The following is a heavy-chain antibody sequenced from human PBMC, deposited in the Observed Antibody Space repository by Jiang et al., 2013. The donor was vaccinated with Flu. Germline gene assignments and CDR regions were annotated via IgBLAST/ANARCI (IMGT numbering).Heavy chain of an antibody. CDR3: ARGRPLWVMPAAMCAFDI. CDR2: INAGNGNT. CDR1: GYTFTSYA. V-gene: IGHV1-3*01. D-gene: IGHD2-2*01. Sequence: SGAEVKKPGASVKVSCKASGYTFTSYAMHWVRQAPGQRLEWMGWINAGNGNTKYSQKFQGRVTITRDTSASTAYMELSSLRSEDTAVYYCARGRPLWVMPAAMCAFDIWGQGTMVTVSS. J-gene: IGHJ3*02.